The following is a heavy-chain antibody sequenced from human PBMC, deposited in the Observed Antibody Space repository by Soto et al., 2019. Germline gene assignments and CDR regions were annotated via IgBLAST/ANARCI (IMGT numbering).Heavy chain of an antibody. J-gene: IGHJ6*02. CDR2: IDPTDSFT. CDR3: ARRGYDFWSGLDV. D-gene: IGHD3-3*01. CDR1: GYNFTRYW. Sequence: EVQLVQSGAEVKKPGESLRISCKGSGYNFTRYWIIWVRQMPGKGLEWMVTIDPTDSFTNSSPSFQDHVTISTHKSMSTAYLQWGTLKASDTAMYYCARRGYDFWSGLDVWGQGTTVTISS. V-gene: IGHV5-10-1*03.